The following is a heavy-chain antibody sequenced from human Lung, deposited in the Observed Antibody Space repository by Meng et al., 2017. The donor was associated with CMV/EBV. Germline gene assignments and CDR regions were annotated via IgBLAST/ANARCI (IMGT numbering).Heavy chain of an antibody. CDR1: GYTFTSYD. Sequence: ASVKVSCKASGYTFTSYDINWVRQATGQGLEWMGWMNPNSGNTGYAQNFQGRVTMTRNTSISTVYMELSGLISEDADVYYCARRSGGGSWGDLDYWGQGTLVTVSS. V-gene: IGHV1-8*01. D-gene: IGHD1-26*01. CDR2: MNPNSGNT. CDR3: ARRSGGGSWGDLDY. J-gene: IGHJ4*02.